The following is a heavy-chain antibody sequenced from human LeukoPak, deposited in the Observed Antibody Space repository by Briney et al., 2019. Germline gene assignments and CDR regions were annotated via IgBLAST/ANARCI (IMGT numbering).Heavy chain of an antibody. CDR2: IIPIFGTA. CDR1: GGTFSSYA. CDR3: ARFLSRRWLQSE. V-gene: IGHV1-69*05. J-gene: IGHJ4*02. D-gene: IGHD5-24*01. Sequence: SVKVSCKASGGTFSSYAISWVRRAPGQGLEWMGGIIPIFGTANYAQKFQGRVTITTDESTSTAYMELSSLRAEDTAVYYCARFLSRRWLQSEWGQGTLVTVSS.